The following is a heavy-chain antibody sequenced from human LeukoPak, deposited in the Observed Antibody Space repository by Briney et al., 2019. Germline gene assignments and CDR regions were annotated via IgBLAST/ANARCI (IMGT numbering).Heavy chain of an antibody. D-gene: IGHD5-12*01. CDR3: ARHEWVGYDKALGY. V-gene: IGHV3-48*03. J-gene: IGHJ4*02. CDR2: ISSSGSTI. Sequence: GGSLRLSCAASGFTFSSYEMNWVRQAPGKGLEWVSYISSSGSTIYYADSVKGRFTISRDNAKNSLYLQMNSLRAEDTAVYYCARHEWVGYDKALGYWGQGTLVTVSS. CDR1: GFTFSSYE.